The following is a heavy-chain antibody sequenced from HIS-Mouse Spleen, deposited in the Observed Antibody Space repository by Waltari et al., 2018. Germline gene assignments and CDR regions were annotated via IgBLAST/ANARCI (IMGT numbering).Heavy chain of an antibody. CDR3: AREIPYSSSWYDWYFDL. CDR2: IYYSGST. Sequence: QLQLQESGTGLVKPSETLSLTCTVYGGFISRSSYYCAWIRQPPGTGLEGIGSIYYSGSTYYNPSLKSRVTISVDTSKTQFSLKLSSVTAADTAVYYCAREIPYSSSWYDWYFDLWGRGTLVTVSS. CDR1: GGFISRSSYY. J-gene: IGHJ2*01. D-gene: IGHD6-13*01. V-gene: IGHV4-39*07.